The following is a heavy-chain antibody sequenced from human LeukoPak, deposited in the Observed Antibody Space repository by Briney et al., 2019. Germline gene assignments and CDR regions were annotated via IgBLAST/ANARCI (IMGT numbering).Heavy chain of an antibody. CDR1: GFTINIYS. CDR2: ISSSSSYI. CDR3: AREDGR. V-gene: IGHV3-21*01. J-gene: IGHJ3*01. Sequence: GGSLRLSCAASGFTINIYSINWVRQAPGKGLEWVSAISSSSSYIYYADSVKGRFTISRDNAKNSVYLQMNSLRVEDTAVYYCAREDGRWGQGTMVTVSS. D-gene: IGHD5-24*01.